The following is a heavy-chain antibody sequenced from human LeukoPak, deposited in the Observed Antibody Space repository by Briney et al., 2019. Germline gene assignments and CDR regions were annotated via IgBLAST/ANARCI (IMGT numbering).Heavy chain of an antibody. CDR3: ARGHKSIAVAGTNWFDP. D-gene: IGHD6-19*01. J-gene: IGHJ5*02. CDR2: IYTSGST. V-gene: IGHV4-4*07. Sequence: SETLPLTCTVSGGSISSYYWSWIRQPAGKGLEWIGRIYTSGSTNYNPSLKSRVTMSVDTSKNQFSLKLSSVTAADTAVYYCARGHKSIAVAGTNWFDPWGQGTLVTVSS. CDR1: GGSISSYY.